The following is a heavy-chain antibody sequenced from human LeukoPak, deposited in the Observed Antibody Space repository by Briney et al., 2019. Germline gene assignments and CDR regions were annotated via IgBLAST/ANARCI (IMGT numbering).Heavy chain of an antibody. CDR2: ISGSGGST. D-gene: IGHD3-22*01. V-gene: IGHV3-23*01. Sequence: PGRSLRLSCAASGFTFSSYAMSWARQAPGKGLEWVSAISGSGGSTYYADSVKGRFTISRDNSKNTLYLQMNSLRAEDTAVYYCAKVGGSYYYDSSGSNGYYFDYWGQGTLVTVSS. J-gene: IGHJ4*02. CDR3: AKVGGSYYYDSSGSNGYYFDY. CDR1: GFTFSSYA.